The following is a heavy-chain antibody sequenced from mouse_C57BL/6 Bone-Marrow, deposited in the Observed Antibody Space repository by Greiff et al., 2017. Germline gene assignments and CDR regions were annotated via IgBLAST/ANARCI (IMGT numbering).Heavy chain of an antibody. Sequence: DVKLVESGGGLVKPGGSLKLSCAASGFTFSSYAMSWVRQTPEKRLEWVATISDGGSYTYYPDNVKGRFTISRDNAKNNLYLQMSHLKSEDTAMYYCARGSAWFAYWGQGTLVTVSA. J-gene: IGHJ3*01. CDR3: ARGSAWFAY. D-gene: IGHD3-1*01. CDR2: ISDGGSYT. V-gene: IGHV5-4*03. CDR1: GFTFSSYA.